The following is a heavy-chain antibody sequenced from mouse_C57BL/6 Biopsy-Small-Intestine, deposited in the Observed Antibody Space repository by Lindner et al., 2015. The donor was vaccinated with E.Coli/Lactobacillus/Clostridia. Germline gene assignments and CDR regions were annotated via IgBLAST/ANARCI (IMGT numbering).Heavy chain of an antibody. J-gene: IGHJ1*03. CDR1: GYTFTNYW. V-gene: IGHV1-63*01. D-gene: IGHD2-1*01. Sequence: VQLQESGTELVRPGTSVKMSCKASGYTFTNYWIGWAKQRPGHGLEWIGDIYPGGSFTNYNEKFKGKATLTADKSSSTAYMQFSSLTSEDSAIYYCARSEGYGNYWYFDVWGTGTTVTVSS. CDR3: ARSEGYGNYWYFDV. CDR2: IYPGGSFT.